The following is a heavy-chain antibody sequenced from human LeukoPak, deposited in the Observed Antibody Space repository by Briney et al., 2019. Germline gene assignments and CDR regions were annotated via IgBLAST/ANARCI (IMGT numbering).Heavy chain of an antibody. Sequence: SETLSLTCAVHGGSFSGYYWSWIRQPPGKGLEWIGEINHSGSTNYNPSLKSRVTISVDTSKNQFSLKLSSVTAADTAVYYCVREATMVRGRKATIRDYWGQGTLVTVSS. CDR2: INHSGST. J-gene: IGHJ4*02. CDR3: VREATMVRGRKATIRDY. D-gene: IGHD3-10*01. CDR1: GGSFSGYY. V-gene: IGHV4-34*01.